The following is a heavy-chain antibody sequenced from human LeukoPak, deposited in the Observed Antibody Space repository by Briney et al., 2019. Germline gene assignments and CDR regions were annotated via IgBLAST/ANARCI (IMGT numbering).Heavy chain of an antibody. CDR2: IKQDGSET. V-gene: IGHV3-7*01. CDR1: GFTFSTYW. Sequence: GGSLRLSCAASGFTFSTYWMSWVRQTPGKGLEWVANIKQDGSETYYVDSMRGRFTISRDNAKNSLYLQMNGLRAEDTAAYYCARDRGADRFDYWGQGTLVTVSS. D-gene: IGHD3-10*01. J-gene: IGHJ4*02. CDR3: ARDRGADRFDY.